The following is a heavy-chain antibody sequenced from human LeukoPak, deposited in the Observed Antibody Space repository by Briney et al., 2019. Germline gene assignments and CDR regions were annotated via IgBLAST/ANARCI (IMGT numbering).Heavy chain of an antibody. V-gene: IGHV5-51*01. CDR3: ARPRQWHRNDAFDI. Sequence: GESLKISCKGSGYSFTTYWIGWVRQVPGKGLEWMGIINPGDSETRYCPSFQGQVTISADQSISTAHLQWSSLKASDTAMYYCARPRQWHRNDAFDIWGQGTMVTVSS. J-gene: IGHJ3*02. CDR2: INPGDSET. CDR1: GYSFTTYW. D-gene: IGHD6-19*01.